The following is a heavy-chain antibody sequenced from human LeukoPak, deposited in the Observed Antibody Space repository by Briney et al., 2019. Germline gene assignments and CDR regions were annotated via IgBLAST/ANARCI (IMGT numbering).Heavy chain of an antibody. D-gene: IGHD2-2*01. CDR1: GGSISSGDYY. V-gene: IGHV4-30-4*08. CDR2: IYYSGST. CDR3: ARGIVVVPAAIGRHDWSDP. Sequence: SQTLSLTCTVSGGSISSGDYYWSWIRQLPGKGLEWIGYIYYSGSTYYNPSLKSRVTISVDTSKNQFSLKLSSVTAADTAVYYCARGIVVVPAAIGRHDWSDPWGQGTLVTVSS. J-gene: IGHJ5*02.